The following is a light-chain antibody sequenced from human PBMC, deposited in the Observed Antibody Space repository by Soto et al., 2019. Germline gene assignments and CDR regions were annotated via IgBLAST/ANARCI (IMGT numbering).Light chain of an antibody. J-gene: IGKJ1*01. V-gene: IGKV1-5*01. CDR1: QSISSW. CDR3: QQYNSYPST. CDR2: DAS. Sequence: DIQMTQSPSTLSASVGDRVTITCRASQSISSWLAWYQQKPGKAPKLLSYDASSLASGVPSRFSGSGSGTEFTLTISSLQPDDFATYYCQQYNSYPSTFGQGNKVEL.